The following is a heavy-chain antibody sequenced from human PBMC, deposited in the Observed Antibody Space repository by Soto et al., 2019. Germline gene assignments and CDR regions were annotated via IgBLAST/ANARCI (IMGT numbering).Heavy chain of an antibody. J-gene: IGHJ6*02. Sequence: SETLSLTCAVSGYVITNGYHRGWIRQPPGKELEWIGTISHSGDTYYNPSLKSRVTISIDTAKNHLSLILSSVTAADTATYYCXRIYCTTTSCFINGMDVWGQGTTVTVSS. CDR2: ISHSGDT. CDR3: XRIYCTTTSCFINGMDV. CDR1: GYVITNGYH. V-gene: IGHV4-38-2*01. D-gene: IGHD2-2*01.